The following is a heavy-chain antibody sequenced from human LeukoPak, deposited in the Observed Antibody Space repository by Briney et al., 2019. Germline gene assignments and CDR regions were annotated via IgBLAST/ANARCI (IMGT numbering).Heavy chain of an antibody. CDR2: ISYEGSNK. V-gene: IGHV3-30*18. CDR1: GFTFSYYG. CDR3: AKGGSRGSGSYIFDC. Sequence: GGSLRLSCAASGFTFSYYGMHWVRQAPGKGLEWLAGISYEGSNKYYADSVKGRFTISRDNSDNTLYLQMNSLRAEDTAVYYCAKGGSRGSGSYIFDCWGQGTLVTVSS. D-gene: IGHD3-10*01. J-gene: IGHJ4*02.